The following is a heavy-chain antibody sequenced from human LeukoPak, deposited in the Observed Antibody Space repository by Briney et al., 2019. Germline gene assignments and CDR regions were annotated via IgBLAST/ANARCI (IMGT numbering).Heavy chain of an antibody. J-gene: IGHJ4*02. CDR1: GFAFSSYA. CDR3: ASYSSLDY. Sequence: PGGSLRLSCAASGFAFSSYAMSWVRQAPGKGLEWVSTISNSDDSTYYADSVKGRFTISRDNSENTLYLQMNSLRAEDTAVYYCASYSSLDYWGQGALVTVSS. D-gene: IGHD6-19*01. CDR2: ISNSDDST. V-gene: IGHV3-23*01.